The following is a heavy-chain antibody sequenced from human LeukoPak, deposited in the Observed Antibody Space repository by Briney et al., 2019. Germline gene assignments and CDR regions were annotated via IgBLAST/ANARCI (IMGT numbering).Heavy chain of an antibody. J-gene: IGHJ4*02. CDR3: VRRNSGSSGWDYYFDY. Sequence: ASVKVSCKASGGTFSSYAISWVRQAPGQGLEWMGGIIPIFGTANYAQKFQGRVTITADESTSTAYMELSSLRSEDTAVYYCVRRNSGSSGWDYYFDYWGQGTLVTVSS. CDR2: IIPIFGTA. D-gene: IGHD6-19*01. CDR1: GGTFSSYA. V-gene: IGHV1-69*01.